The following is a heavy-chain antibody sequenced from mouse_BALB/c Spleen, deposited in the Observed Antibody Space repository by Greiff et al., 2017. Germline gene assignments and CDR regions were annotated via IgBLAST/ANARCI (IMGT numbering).Heavy chain of an antibody. CDR3: ARGLEG. CDR1: GFSFTSYG. V-gene: IGHV2-9*02. J-gene: IGHJ3*01. CDR2: IWAGGST. Sequence: QVQLKESGPGLVAPSQSLSISCTVSGFSFTSYGVHWVRQPPGKGLEWLGVIWAGGSTNYNSALMSRLSISKDNSKSRVFLKMNSLQTDDTAKYYCARGLEGWGQGTLVTVSA.